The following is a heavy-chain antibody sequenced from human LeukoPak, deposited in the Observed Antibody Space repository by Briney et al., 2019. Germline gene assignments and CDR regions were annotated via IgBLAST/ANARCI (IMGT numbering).Heavy chain of an antibody. D-gene: IGHD3-16*01. CDR3: AKSLRGTRSYYYYNMDV. CDR1: GFTFSSYA. CDR2: MSTNGVAT. J-gene: IGHJ6*03. V-gene: IGHV3-23*01. Sequence: GGSLRLSCAASGFTFSSYAMSWVRQAPGKGLDWVSTMSTNGVATYYADSVKGRFTISRDNSKNTLYLQMNSLRADDTAVYYCAKSLRGTRSYYYYNMDVWGKGTTVTVSS.